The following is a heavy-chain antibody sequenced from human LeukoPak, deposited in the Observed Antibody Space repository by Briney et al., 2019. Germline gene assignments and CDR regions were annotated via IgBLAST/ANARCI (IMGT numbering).Heavy chain of an antibody. Sequence: GGSLRLSCAASGFTFSSYSMNWVRQAPGKGLEWVSYISSSSSTIYYADSVKGRFTISRDNAKNSLYLQMNSLRAEDTAVYYCARRDYYDSSGYSAGAFDIWGQGTMVTVSS. D-gene: IGHD3-22*01. CDR2: ISSSSSTI. J-gene: IGHJ3*02. CDR3: ARRDYYDSSGYSAGAFDI. V-gene: IGHV3-48*04. CDR1: GFTFSSYS.